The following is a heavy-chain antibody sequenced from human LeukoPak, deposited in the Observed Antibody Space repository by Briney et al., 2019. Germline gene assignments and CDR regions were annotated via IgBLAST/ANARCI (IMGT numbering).Heavy chain of an antibody. Sequence: ASVKVSCKASVYTFTSYDINWVRQATGQGLEWMGWMNPNSGNTGYAQKFQGRVTMTRNTSISTAYMELSSLRSEDTAVYYCARGLGTGDYYYYGMDVWGQGTTVTVSS. J-gene: IGHJ6*02. D-gene: IGHD1-26*01. CDR3: ARGLGTGDYYYYGMDV. CDR1: VYTFTSYD. V-gene: IGHV1-8*01. CDR2: MNPNSGNT.